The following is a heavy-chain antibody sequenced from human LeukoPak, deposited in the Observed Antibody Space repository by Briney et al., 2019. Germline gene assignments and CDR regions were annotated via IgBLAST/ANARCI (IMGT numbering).Heavy chain of an antibody. V-gene: IGHV3-7*01. CDR3: ARQGMNTYYFDY. CDR2: IKQDGTET. J-gene: IGHJ4*02. Sequence: GGSLRLSCAASGFTFTNYWMTWVRQAPGKGLEWVANIKQDGTETYYVDSVKGRFTISRDNAKNSLYLQMNSLRAEDTAVYYCARQGMNTYYFDYWGQGTLVTVSS. CDR1: GFTFTNYW. D-gene: IGHD1/OR15-1a*01.